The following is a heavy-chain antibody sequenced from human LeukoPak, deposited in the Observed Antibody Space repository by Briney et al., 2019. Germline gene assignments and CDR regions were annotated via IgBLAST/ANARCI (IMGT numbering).Heavy chain of an antibody. CDR3: ATNTDYYGSGSYRLDY. V-gene: IGHV3-48*01. CDR1: GFTFSSYS. J-gene: IGHJ4*02. Sequence: GGSLRLSCAASGFTFSSYSMNWVRQAPGKGLEWVSYISSSSSTIYYADSVKGRFTFSRDNAQNSLYLQMNSLRAEDTAVYYCATNTDYYGSGSYRLDYWGQGTLVTVSS. CDR2: ISSSSSTI. D-gene: IGHD3-10*01.